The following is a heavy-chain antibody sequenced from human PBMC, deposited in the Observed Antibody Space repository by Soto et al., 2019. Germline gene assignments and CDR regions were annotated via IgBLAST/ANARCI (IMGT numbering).Heavy chain of an antibody. CDR3: ARDGGNMWGYFDH. CDR2: INPTGARI. V-gene: IGHV1-46*01. Sequence: QVQLVQSGAEVKKPGASVKVSCKTSGYTFMNHYMHWMLQAPGQGLEGMGIINPTGARINYAEKFAGRVTMTTDTSTSTVSMELTSLRLEDTAVYYCARDGGNMWGYFDHWGQGSLVTVSS. J-gene: IGHJ4*02. CDR1: GYTFMNHY. D-gene: IGHD7-27*01.